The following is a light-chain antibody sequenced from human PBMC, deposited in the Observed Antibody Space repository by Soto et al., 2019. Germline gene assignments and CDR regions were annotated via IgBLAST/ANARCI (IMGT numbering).Light chain of an antibody. V-gene: IGLV2-8*01. J-gene: IGLJ1*01. CDR3: TSYAGGNHV. CDR2: EVN. CDR1: SSDVGGYNY. Sequence: QSALTQPPSASGSPGQSVTISCTGTSSDVGGYNYVSWYQQNPGKVPKLMIYEVNKRPSGVPDRFSGSKSGNTASLTVSGLQDEDEADYYCTSYAGGNHVFGTGTKVTVL.